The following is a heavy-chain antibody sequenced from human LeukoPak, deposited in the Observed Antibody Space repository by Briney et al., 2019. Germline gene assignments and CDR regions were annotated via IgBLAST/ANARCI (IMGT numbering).Heavy chain of an antibody. CDR1: GFTSSSYA. V-gene: IGHV3-23*01. CDR2: ISGSGGST. D-gene: IGHD4-17*01. CDR3: AKDRTTVTTPFYFDY. J-gene: IGHJ4*02. Sequence: PGGSLRLSCAASGFTSSSYAMSWVRQAPGKGLEWVSAISGSGGSTYYADSVKGRFTISRDNSKNTLYLQMNSLRAEDTAVYYCAKDRTTVTTPFYFDYWGQGTLVTVSS.